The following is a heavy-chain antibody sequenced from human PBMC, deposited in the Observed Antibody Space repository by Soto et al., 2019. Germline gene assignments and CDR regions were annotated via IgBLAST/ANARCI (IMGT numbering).Heavy chain of an antibody. Sequence: SETLSLTCSVSDGSVSSGNYYWTWIRQPPGKGLEYIGSISSSGGTNYSPSLKSRVTISVDTSKNQFSLNLNSVTAADTAVYYCARDSIALFDYWAREPWSPSPQ. J-gene: IGHJ4*02. CDR3: ARDSIALFDY. CDR1: DGSVSSGNYY. V-gene: IGHV4-61*01. CDR2: ISSSGGT. D-gene: IGHD2-21*01.